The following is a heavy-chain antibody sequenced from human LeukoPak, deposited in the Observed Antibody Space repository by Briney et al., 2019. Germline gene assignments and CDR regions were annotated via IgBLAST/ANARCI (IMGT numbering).Heavy chain of an antibody. V-gene: IGHV1-18*01. CDR1: GYTFTSYG. J-gene: IGHJ4*02. CDR3: ARETKDGVFFDY. CDR2: ITPYNENT. Sequence: ASVKVSCKASGYTFTSYGISWVRQAPGQGPEWMGWITPYNENTKSAPKFQGRFTMTTDTSTSTVYMELRGLTSNDTAVYYCARETKDGVFFDYWGQGSLVIVSS.